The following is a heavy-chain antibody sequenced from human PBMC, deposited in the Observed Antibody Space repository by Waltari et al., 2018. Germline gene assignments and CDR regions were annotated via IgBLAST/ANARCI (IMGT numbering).Heavy chain of an antibody. CDR3: ARGSDAYKTAY. CDR2: VSNSGDT. V-gene: IGHV4-61*01. J-gene: IGHJ4*02. D-gene: IGHD1-1*01. CDR1: GGSVTSPRDY. Sequence: QVQLQESGPGLLKPSETLSLTCTVPGGSVTSPRDYWSWIRQPPGKGLEWIGHVSNSGDTNYKPSLRGRVTISLDTSRNQFSLKVSSVTAADTAMYYCARGSDAYKTAYWGQGTLVTVSS.